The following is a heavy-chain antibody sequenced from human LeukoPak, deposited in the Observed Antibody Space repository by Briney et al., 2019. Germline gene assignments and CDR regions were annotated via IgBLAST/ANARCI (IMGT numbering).Heavy chain of an antibody. CDR1: GFTLSDHW. CDR3: VKGGHKLDIQTTHYYYGLDV. CDR2: VESDASRT. V-gene: IGHV3-74*03. D-gene: IGHD5-12*01. J-gene: IGHJ6*02. Sequence: GGSLRLSCVASGFTLSDHWMYWVRQGPSRGLAHVSRVESDASRTTYADSVKGRFTISRDDAKNTMYLQMNSLRVEDTAVYYCVKGGHKLDIQTTHYYYGLDVWGQGTAVAVS.